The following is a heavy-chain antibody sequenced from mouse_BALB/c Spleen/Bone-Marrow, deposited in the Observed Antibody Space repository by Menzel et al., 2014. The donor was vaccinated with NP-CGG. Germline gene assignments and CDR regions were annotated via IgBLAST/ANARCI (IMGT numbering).Heavy chain of an antibody. CDR2: INSNGGST. Sequence: EVQLVESGGGLVQPGRSLKLSCAASGFTFSSYGMSWVRQTPDKRLELVATINSNGGSTYYPDSLKGRFTISRDNAKNTLYLQMSSLKSEDTAMYYCARVYYYGPRGDWFACWGQGTLVTVSA. V-gene: IGHV5-6-3*01. CDR3: ARVYYYGPRGDWFAC. CDR1: GFTFSSYG. J-gene: IGHJ3*01. D-gene: IGHD1-1*01.